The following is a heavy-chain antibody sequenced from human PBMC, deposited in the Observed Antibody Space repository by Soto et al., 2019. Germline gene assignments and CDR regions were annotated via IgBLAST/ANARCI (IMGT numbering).Heavy chain of an antibody. Sequence: LRLSCAASGFNFSSYTMNWVRQAPGKGLEWVSSISSSSRYIYYADSVKGRFTISRDDAKNSLSLQMNSLRAEDTAVYYCARDRCSGASCYQTYAFDIWGQGTMVTV. CDR2: ISSSSRYI. D-gene: IGHD2-15*01. J-gene: IGHJ3*02. CDR3: ARDRCSGASCYQTYAFDI. V-gene: IGHV3-21*01. CDR1: GFNFSSYT.